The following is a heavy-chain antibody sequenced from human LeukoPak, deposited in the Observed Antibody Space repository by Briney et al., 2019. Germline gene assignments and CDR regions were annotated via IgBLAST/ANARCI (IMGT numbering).Heavy chain of an antibody. CDR2: ILPMFGTE. D-gene: IGHD2-2*01. J-gene: IGHJ3*02. CDR1: GYTFTGYY. V-gene: IGHV1-69*13. CDR3: TRPAHGFDI. Sequence: ASVKVSCKASGYTFTGYYLHWVRQAPGQGLEWMGGILPMFGTENFARKFQGRITFNADESTSTAYLELSSLRFEDTAVYYCTRPAHGFDIWGQGTLVTVSS.